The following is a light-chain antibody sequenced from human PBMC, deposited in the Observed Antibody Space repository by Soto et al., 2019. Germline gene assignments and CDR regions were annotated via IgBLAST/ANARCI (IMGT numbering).Light chain of an antibody. CDR3: SSYTSSTTVI. V-gene: IGLV2-14*01. CDR2: EVT. Sequence: QSVLTQPAYVSGSPGQSITISCTGTSSDVGNYDYVSWYLHHPGKAPKLIIYEVTNRPSGVSNRFSGSKSGNTASLTISGLQAEDEADYYCSSYTSSTTVIFGGGTKLTVL. J-gene: IGLJ2*01. CDR1: SSDVGNYDY.